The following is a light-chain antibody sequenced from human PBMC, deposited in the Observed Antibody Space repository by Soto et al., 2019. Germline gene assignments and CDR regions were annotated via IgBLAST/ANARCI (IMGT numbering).Light chain of an antibody. J-gene: IGKJ5*01. V-gene: IGKV3D-15*01. CDR1: QSVSSK. CDR2: GAS. CDR3: QQYNNWPPIT. Sequence: EIVMTQSPATLSVSPGERATLSCRASQSVSSKLAWYQQKPGQAPRLLIHGASTRATGIPARFTGSGSGTEFTLTISSLQSEDFAICYCQQYNNWPPITFGQGTRLEIK.